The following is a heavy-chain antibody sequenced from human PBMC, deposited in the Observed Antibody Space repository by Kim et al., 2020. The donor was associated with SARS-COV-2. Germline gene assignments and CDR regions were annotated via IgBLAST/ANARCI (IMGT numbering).Heavy chain of an antibody. CDR2: ISSKAYGGTT. J-gene: IGHJ6*03. CDR1: GFTFGDYA. D-gene: IGHD5-12*01. Sequence: GGSLRLSCTASGFTFGDYAMSWVRQAPGKGLEWVGFISSKAYGGTTEYAASVKGRFTISRDDSKSIAHLQMNSLKTEDTALYYCTRAHNIGRWAYYDYYCMDVWGKGTPVTVSS. CDR3: TRAHNIGRWAYYDYYCMDV. V-gene: IGHV3-49*04.